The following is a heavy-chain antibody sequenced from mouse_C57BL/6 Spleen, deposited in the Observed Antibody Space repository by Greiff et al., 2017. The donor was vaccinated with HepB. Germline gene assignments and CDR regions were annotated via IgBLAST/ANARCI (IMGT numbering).Heavy chain of an antibody. CDR2: IYPRSGNT. V-gene: IGHV1-81*01. Sequence: VQLQESGAELARPGASVKLSCKASGYTFTSYGISWVKQRTGQGLEWIGEIYPRSGNTYYNEKFKGKATLTADKSSSTAYMELRSLTSEDSAVYFCARSYGSSPYWYFDVWGTGTTVTVSS. CDR1: GYTFTSYG. J-gene: IGHJ1*03. CDR3: ARSYGSSPYWYFDV. D-gene: IGHD1-1*01.